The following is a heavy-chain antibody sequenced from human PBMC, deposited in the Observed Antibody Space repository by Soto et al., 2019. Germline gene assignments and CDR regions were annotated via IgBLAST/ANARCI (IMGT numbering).Heavy chain of an antibody. CDR2: IIPIFGTA. V-gene: IGHV1-69*01. D-gene: IGHD3-10*01. CDR1: GGTFSSYA. CDR3: ARGGGITMLTSTAFDI. J-gene: IGHJ3*02. Sequence: QVQLVQSGAEVKKPGSSVKVSCKASGGTFSSYAISWVRQAPGQGLEWMGGIIPIFGTANYAQKFQGRVTITADESTSTDYMELSSLRSEDTAVYYCARGGGITMLTSTAFDIWGQGTMVTVSS.